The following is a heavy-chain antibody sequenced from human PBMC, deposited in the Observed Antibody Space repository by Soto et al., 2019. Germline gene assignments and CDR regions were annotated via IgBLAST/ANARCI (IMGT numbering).Heavy chain of an antibody. Sequence: QVQLVESGGGVVQLGTSLRLSCAASGFSFSNYAMDWVRQAPGKGLEWVAAISYDEINDYYADSVRGRFTISRDNSRNTVYLQMNDLRIEDTAVYYCARDDAQLEVGGYFDYWGQGTQVTVSS. J-gene: IGHJ4*02. V-gene: IGHV3-30*03. CDR1: GFSFSNYA. CDR3: ARDDAQLEVGGYFDY. CDR2: ISYDEIND. D-gene: IGHD1-1*01.